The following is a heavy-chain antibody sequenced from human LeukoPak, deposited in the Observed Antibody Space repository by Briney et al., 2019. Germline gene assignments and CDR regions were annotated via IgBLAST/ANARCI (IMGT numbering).Heavy chain of an antibody. J-gene: IGHJ3*02. D-gene: IGHD3-9*01. V-gene: IGHV3-23*01. Sequence: GGSLRLSCAASGFTFSNYAMTWVRQAPGRGLEWVSASTGGGRTTYYADSVMGRFTISRDNSKNTLYLQMNSLRAEDTAVYYCAKDLRFSNISTGAGAFDIWGQGTMVTVSS. CDR1: GFTFSNYA. CDR2: STGGGRTT. CDR3: AKDLRFSNISTGAGAFDI.